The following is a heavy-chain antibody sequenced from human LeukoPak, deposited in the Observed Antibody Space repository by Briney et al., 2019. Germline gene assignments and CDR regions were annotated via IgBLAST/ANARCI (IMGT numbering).Heavy chain of an antibody. CDR2: IGSSGSYI. D-gene: IGHD5-18*01. J-gene: IGHJ4*02. Sequence: GRSLRLSCAASGFTFDDYAMHWVRQAPGKGLEWVSSIGSSGSYIYYADSLTGRFTISRDNAKNSLYLQMNSLRAEDTAMYYCARRATTERGHSYGLDFWGQGTLVTVSS. CDR3: ARRATTERGHSYGLDF. V-gene: IGHV3-21*01. CDR1: GFTFDDYA.